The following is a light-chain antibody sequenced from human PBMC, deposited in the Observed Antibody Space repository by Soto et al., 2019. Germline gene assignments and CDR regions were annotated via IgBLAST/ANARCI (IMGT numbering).Light chain of an antibody. CDR2: AAS. J-gene: IGKJ2*01. CDR1: QSISNN. V-gene: IGKV3-15*01. CDR3: HQYNNWPPMHT. Sequence: IVMTQSPATLSVFPGERATLSCRASQSISNNLVWLQQKPGQAPRLLIYAASTRATGVPARFSGSVSGTDFTLTISSLQPEDFAVYYCHQYNNWPPMHTFGQGTKLEIK.